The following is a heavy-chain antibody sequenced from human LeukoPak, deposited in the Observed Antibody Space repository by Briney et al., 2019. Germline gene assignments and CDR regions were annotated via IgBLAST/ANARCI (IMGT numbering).Heavy chain of an antibody. D-gene: IGHD6-19*01. V-gene: IGHV3-23*01. Sequence: PGGSLRLSCAASGFIFSSYAMSWVRQAPGKGLEWVSAISGSGGSTYYADSVKGRFTISRDNSKNTLYAQMNSLRAEDTAVYYCAKKGELGSGWYDGYYYYMGVWGKGTTVTVSS. CDR1: GFIFSSYA. J-gene: IGHJ6*03. CDR3: AKKGELGSGWYDGYYYYMGV. CDR2: ISGSGGST.